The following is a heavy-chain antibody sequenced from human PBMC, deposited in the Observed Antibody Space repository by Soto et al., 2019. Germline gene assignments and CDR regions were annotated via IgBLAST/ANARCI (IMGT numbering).Heavy chain of an antibody. CDR3: ASRSYDYVWGSYRYTGGYFDY. D-gene: IGHD3-16*02. J-gene: IGHJ4*02. CDR2: IYYSGST. CDR1: GGSISSGDYY. Sequence: PSETLSLTCTVSGGSISSGDYYWSWIRQPPGKGLEWIGYIYYSGSTYYNPSLKSRVTISVDTSKNQFSLKLSSVTAADTAVYYCASRSYDYVWGSYRYTGGYFDYWGQGTLVTVSS. V-gene: IGHV4-30-4*01.